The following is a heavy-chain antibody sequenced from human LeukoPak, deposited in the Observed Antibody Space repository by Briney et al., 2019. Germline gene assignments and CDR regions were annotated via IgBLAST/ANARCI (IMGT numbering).Heavy chain of an antibody. CDR1: GYTFTSYG. CDR3: ARDYYGTGSYHFDY. J-gene: IGHJ4*02. V-gene: IGHV1-18*01. CDR2: ISAYNGNT. D-gene: IGHD3-10*01. Sequence: ASVKVSCKASGYTFTSYGISWVRQAPGQGLEWMGWISAYNGNTNYAQKLQGRVTMTTDTSTSTAYMELRSLRSDDTAVYYCARDYYGTGSYHFDYWGREPWSPSPQ.